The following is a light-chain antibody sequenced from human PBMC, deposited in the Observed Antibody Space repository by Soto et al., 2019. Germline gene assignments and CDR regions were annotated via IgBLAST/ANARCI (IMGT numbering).Light chain of an antibody. V-gene: IGLV2-8*01. CDR2: AVT. J-gene: IGLJ2*01. Sequence: QSALTQPPSSSGSPGQSVTISCTGTSSDVGGYNYVSWYQQHPAKAPKHMIYAVTKRPSGVPDRFSGSKSGNPASLTVSGLQAEDEADYYCTSYAGSNNPVVFGGGTKLTVL. CDR3: TSYAGSNNPVV. CDR1: SSDVGGYNY.